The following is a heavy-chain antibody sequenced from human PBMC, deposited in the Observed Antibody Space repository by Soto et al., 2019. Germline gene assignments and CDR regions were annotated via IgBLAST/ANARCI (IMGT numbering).Heavy chain of an antibody. V-gene: IGHV4-34*01. CDR3: AITNYDFWSGYRPNWFDP. D-gene: IGHD3-3*01. CDR1: GGSFSGYY. CDR2: INHSGST. Sequence: SETLSLTCAVYGGSFSGYYWSWIRQPPGKGLEWIGEINHSGSTNYNPSLKSRVTISVDTSKNQFSLKLSSVTAADTAVYYCAITNYDFWSGYRPNWFDPWGQGTLVTVSS. J-gene: IGHJ5*02.